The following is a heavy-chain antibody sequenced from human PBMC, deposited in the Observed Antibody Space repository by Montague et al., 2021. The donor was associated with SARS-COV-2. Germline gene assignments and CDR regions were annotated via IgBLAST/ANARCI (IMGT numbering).Heavy chain of an antibody. CDR1: GFTFSSYA. D-gene: IGHD3-16*02. CDR2: ISYDGSNK. Sequence: SLRLSCAASGFTFSSYAMHWVRQAPGKGLEWVAVISYDGSNKYYADSVKGRFTISRDNSKNMLYLQMNSLRAEDTAVYYCAGDNYDYVWGSYRYIYWGQGTLVTVSS. CDR3: AGDNYDYVWGSYRYIY. V-gene: IGHV3-30*04. J-gene: IGHJ4*02.